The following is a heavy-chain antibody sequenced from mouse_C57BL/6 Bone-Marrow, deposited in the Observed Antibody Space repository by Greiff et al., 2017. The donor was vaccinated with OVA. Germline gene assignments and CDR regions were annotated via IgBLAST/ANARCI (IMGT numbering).Heavy chain of an antibody. Sequence: QVQLKQSGAELVRPGTSVKVSCKASGYAFTNYLIEWVKQRPGQGLEWIGVINPGSGGTNYNEKFKGKATLTADKSSSTAYMQLSSLTSEDSAVYFCARPYDGYLKWFAYWGQGTLVTVSA. J-gene: IGHJ3*01. CDR2: INPGSGGT. V-gene: IGHV1-54*01. CDR1: GYAFTNYL. D-gene: IGHD2-3*01. CDR3: ARPYDGYLKWFAY.